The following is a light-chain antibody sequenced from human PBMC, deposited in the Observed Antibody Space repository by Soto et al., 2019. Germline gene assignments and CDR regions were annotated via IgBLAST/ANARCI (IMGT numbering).Light chain of an antibody. Sequence: EIVLTQSPGTLSLSPGERATLSCRASQSVSNNYLAWYQQKPGQAPRLLIYGASNRATGIPDRFSGSGSGAEFTLTISRLEPEDFGVYHCQQYDGSPQTFGQGTKVDIK. CDR1: QSVSNNY. J-gene: IGKJ1*01. V-gene: IGKV3-20*01. CDR2: GAS. CDR3: QQYDGSPQT.